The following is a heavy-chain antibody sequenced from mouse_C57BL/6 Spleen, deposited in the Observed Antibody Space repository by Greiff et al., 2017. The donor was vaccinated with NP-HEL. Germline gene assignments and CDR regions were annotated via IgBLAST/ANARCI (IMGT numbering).Heavy chain of an antibody. D-gene: IGHD1-1*01. V-gene: IGHV5-16*01. CDR1: GFTFSDYY. CDR3: ARGRYYGSSSYAMDY. CDR2: INYDGSST. Sequence: EVQRVESEGGLVQPGSSMKLSCTASGFTFSDYYMAWVRQVPEKGLEWVANINYDGSSTYYLDSLKSRFIISRDNAKNILYLQMSSLKSEDTATYYCARGRYYGSSSYAMDYWGQGTSVTVSS. J-gene: IGHJ4*01.